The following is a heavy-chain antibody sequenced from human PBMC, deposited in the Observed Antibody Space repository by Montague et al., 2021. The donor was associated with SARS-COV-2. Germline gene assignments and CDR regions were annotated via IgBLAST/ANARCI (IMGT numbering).Heavy chain of an antibody. J-gene: IGHJ6*02. V-gene: IGHV4-61*02. D-gene: IGHD4-17*01. CDR1: GGSIRSGSYY. CDR3: ARDYGDYSYYYGLDV. Sequence: TLSLTCTVSGGSIRSGSYYWSWIRQPAGKGLEWIGRIYSSGSTNYNPSLKSRVTMSVDTSKNQFSPKVSSVTAADTAVYYCARDYGDYSYYYGLDVWGQGITVTVSS. CDR2: IYSSGST.